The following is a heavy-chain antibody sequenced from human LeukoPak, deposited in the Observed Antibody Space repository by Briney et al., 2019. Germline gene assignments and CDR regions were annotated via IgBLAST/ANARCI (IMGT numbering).Heavy chain of an antibody. CDR2: IIPIFGTA. D-gene: IGHD2-15*01. CDR3: ARGSYCSGGSCYQGGFDP. J-gene: IGHJ5*02. V-gene: IGHV1-69*05. CDR1: GGTFSSYA. Sequence: SVKVSCKASGGTFSSYAISWVRQAPGQGLEWMGGIIPIFGTANYAQKFQGRVTITTDESTSTAYMELSSLRSEDTAVYYCARGSYCSGGSCYQGGFDPWGQGTLVTVSS.